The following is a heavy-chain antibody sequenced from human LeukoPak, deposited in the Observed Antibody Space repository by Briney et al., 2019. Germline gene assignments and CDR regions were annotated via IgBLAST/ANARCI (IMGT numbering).Heavy chain of an antibody. J-gene: IGHJ4*02. Sequence: GGSLRLSGAASGFTFSNYGMHWVRQAPGKGLEWVAVISYDGSNKYYADSVKGRFTISRDNSKNTLYLQMNSLRAEDTAVYYCAKPKGYGDRYFDYWGQGTLVTVSS. V-gene: IGHV3-30*18. CDR3: AKPKGYGDRYFDY. CDR2: ISYDGSNK. CDR1: GFTFSNYG. D-gene: IGHD4-17*01.